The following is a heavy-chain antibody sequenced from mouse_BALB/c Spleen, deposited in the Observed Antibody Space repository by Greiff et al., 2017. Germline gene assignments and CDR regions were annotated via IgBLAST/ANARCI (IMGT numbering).Heavy chain of an antibody. J-gene: IGHJ2*01. CDR2: IRNKANGYTT. V-gene: IGHV7-3*02. Sequence: EVHLVESGGGLVQPGGSLRLSCATSGFTFTDYYMSWVRQPPGKALEWLGFIRNKANGYTTEYSASVKGRFTISRDNSQSILYLQMNTLRAEDSATYYCARGREGGFDYWGQGTTLTVSS. CDR1: GFTFTDYY. CDR3: ARGREGGFDY.